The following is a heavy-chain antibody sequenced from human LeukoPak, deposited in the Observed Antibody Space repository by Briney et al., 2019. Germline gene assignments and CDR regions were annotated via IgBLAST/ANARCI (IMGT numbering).Heavy chain of an antibody. CDR2: IRYDGSNK. CDR1: GFTFSSYG. CDR3: ATGRGAKSVRGPSDY. J-gene: IGHJ4*02. Sequence: PGGSLRLSCAASGFTFSSYGIHWVRQAPGKGLEWVAFIRYDGSNKYYADSVKGRFTISRDNSKNTLYLQMNSLRAEDTAVYYCATGRGAKSVRGPSDYWGQGTLVTVSS. D-gene: IGHD3-10*01. V-gene: IGHV3-30*02.